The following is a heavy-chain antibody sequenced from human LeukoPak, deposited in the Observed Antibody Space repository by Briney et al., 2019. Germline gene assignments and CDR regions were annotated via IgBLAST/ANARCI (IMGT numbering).Heavy chain of an antibody. J-gene: IGHJ4*02. D-gene: IGHD3-16*01. V-gene: IGHV3-7*01. Sequence: GGSLRLSCAASGFTFSSYWMSWVRQAPGKGLEWVANIKQDGSEKYYVDSVKGRFIISRDNAKNSLYLQINSLRVAATDVYYCARDSGRGESSFWGQGTLVTVSS. CDR2: IKQDGSEK. CDR1: GFTFSSYW. CDR3: ARDSGRGESSF.